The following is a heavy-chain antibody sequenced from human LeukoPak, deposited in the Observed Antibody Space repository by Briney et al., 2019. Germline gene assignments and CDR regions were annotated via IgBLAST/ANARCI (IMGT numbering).Heavy chain of an antibody. CDR2: ISTTSDYI. Sequence: GGSLRLPCAASGFTFSSYSMNWVRQAPGKGLEWVSSISTTSDYIDYAVSVKGRFTISRDNAKSSLYLQLDSLRAEDTAVYYCAKPLDYDSPGWGQGTLVTVSS. CDR3: AKPLDYDSPG. J-gene: IGHJ4*02. CDR1: GFTFSSYS. V-gene: IGHV3-21*04. D-gene: IGHD3-22*01.